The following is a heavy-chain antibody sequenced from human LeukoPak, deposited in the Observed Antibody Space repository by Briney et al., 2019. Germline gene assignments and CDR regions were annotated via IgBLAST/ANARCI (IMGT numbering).Heavy chain of an antibody. Sequence: PSETLSLTCTVSGGSISSGSYYWSWIRQSAGKGLEWIGRIYTSGSTNYNPSLKSRVTISVDTSKNQFSLKLSSVTAADTAVYYCAREGGITMVRGVITYWGQGTLVTVSS. D-gene: IGHD3-10*01. CDR1: GGSISSGSYY. CDR3: AREGGITMVRGVITY. CDR2: IYTSGST. J-gene: IGHJ4*02. V-gene: IGHV4-61*02.